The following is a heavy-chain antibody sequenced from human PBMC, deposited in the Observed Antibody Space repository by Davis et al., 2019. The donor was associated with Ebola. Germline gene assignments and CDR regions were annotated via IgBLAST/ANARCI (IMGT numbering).Heavy chain of an antibody. V-gene: IGHV1-69*13. D-gene: IGHD5-24*01. CDR1: GGTFSSYA. J-gene: IGHJ4*02. Sequence: SVKVSCKASGGTFSSYAISWVRQAPGQGLEWMGGIIPIFGTANYAQKFQGRVTITADESTSTAYMELSSLRSEDTAVYYCAREQVATTLIDYWGQGTLVTVSS. CDR2: IIPIFGTA. CDR3: AREQVATTLIDY.